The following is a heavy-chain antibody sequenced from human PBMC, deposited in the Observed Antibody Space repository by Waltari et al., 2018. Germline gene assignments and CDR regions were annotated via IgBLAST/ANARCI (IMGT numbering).Heavy chain of an antibody. CDR2: IYHSGST. J-gene: IGHJ1*01. CDR1: GYSISSGYY. CDR3: ARDETTVTDAEYFQH. D-gene: IGHD4-17*01. V-gene: IGHV4-38-2*02. Sequence: QVQLQESGPGLVKPSETLSLTCAVSGYSISSGYYWGWIRQPPGKGLEWIGSIYHSGSTYYNPSLKSRVTISVDTSKNQFSLKLSSVTAADTAVYYCARDETTVTDAEYFQHWGQGTLVTVSS.